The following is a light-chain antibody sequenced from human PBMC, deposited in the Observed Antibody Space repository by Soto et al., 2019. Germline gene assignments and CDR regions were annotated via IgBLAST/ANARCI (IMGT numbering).Light chain of an antibody. V-gene: IGKV4-1*01. CDR2: WAS. Sequence: DIVITHSPDALSLSLCDMATIICKSIQSFLHNSNNNNYLTWYQQKPGQPPKLLIYWASTREFGVPDRFSGSGSGTDFTLTISNLQAEDVAVYYCQQCYSGPRTFGQGTKVDIK. CDR3: QQCYSGPRT. J-gene: IGKJ1*01. CDR1: QSFLHNSNNNNY.